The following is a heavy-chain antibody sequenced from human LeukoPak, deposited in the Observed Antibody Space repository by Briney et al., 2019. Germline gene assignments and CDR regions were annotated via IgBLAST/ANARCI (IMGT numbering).Heavy chain of an antibody. CDR1: GFTFSTYA. V-gene: IGHV3-23*01. CDR2: ISGSGGST. J-gene: IGHJ4*02. CDR3: ARDFDYGDYAPNYFDY. Sequence: PGGSLRLSCAASGFTFSTYAMSWVRQAPGKGLEWVSAISGSGGSTYYADSVKGRFTISRDNSKNTLYLQMNSLRAEDTAVYYCARDFDYGDYAPNYFDYWGQGTLVTVSS. D-gene: IGHD4-17*01.